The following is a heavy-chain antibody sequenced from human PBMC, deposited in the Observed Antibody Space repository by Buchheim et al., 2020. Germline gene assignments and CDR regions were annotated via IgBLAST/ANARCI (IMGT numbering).Heavy chain of an antibody. D-gene: IGHD3-22*01. CDR1: GFTFNTYA. J-gene: IGHJ1*01. CDR2: LSYDGSSK. V-gene: IGHV3-30*18. Sequence: QVQLMESGGGVVHPGTSLRLSCEASGFTFNTYAMHWVRQAPGKGLEWVAFLSYDGSSKDYAESVKGRFTISRDNSKNTLYLQMNSLRAEDTAVYYCAKDLGNYYDSSGQTRAEYFQHWGQGTL. CDR3: AKDLGNYYDSSGQTRAEYFQH.